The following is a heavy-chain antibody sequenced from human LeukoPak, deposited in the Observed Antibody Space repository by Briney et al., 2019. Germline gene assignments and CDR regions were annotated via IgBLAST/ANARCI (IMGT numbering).Heavy chain of an antibody. CDR2: IWYDGSNK. CDR3: ARALRAYGDYYFDY. J-gene: IGHJ4*02. V-gene: IGHV3-33*01. Sequence: GRSLRLSCAASGFTFSSYGMHWVRQAPGKGLGWVAVIWYDGSNKYYADSVKGRFTISRDNSKNTLYLQMNSLRAEDTAVYYCARALRAYGDYYFDYWGQGTLVTVSS. D-gene: IGHD4-17*01. CDR1: GFTFSSYG.